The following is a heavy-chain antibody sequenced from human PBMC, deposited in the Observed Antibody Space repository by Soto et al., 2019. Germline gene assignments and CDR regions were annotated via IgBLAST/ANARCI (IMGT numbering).Heavy chain of an antibody. V-gene: IGHV3-21*01. CDR3: ARRRTTYYYDSSGYYYWYYGMDV. D-gene: IGHD3-22*01. CDR1: GFTFSSYS. Sequence: GGSLRLSCAASGFTFSSYSMNWVRQAPGKGLEWVSSISSSSSYIYYADSVKGRFTISRDNAKNSLYLQMNSLRAEDTAVYYCARRRTTYYYDSSGYYYWYYGMDVWGQGTTVTV. CDR2: ISSSSSYI. J-gene: IGHJ6*02.